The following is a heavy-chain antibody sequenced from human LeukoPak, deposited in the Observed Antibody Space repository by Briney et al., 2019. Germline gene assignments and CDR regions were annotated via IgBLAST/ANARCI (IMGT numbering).Heavy chain of an antibody. CDR2: IHSSAST. CDR1: DGSISSYY. CDR3: ARLGSYSDH. J-gene: IGHJ4*02. D-gene: IGHD1-26*01. V-gene: IGHV4-4*09. Sequence: SETLSLTCSVSDGSISSYYWSWIRQPPGKGLEWIGYIHSSASTHYNPSLTSRVTTSLDTSKNQFSLKLSSVTAADTAVYYCARLGSYSDHWGQGTLVTVSS.